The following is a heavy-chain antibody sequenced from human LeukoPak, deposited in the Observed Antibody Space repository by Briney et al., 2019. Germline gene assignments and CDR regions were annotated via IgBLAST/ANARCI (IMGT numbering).Heavy chain of an antibody. CDR1: GGSISSSSYY. CDR3: ARVRLWFGTDWFNP. CDR2: IYYSGST. V-gene: IGHV4-39*07. D-gene: IGHD3-10*01. J-gene: IGHJ5*02. Sequence: SETLSLTCTVSGGSISSSSYYWGWIRQPPGKGLEWIGSIYYSGSTYYNPSLKSRVTISVDTSKNQFSLKLSSVTAADTAVYYCARVRLWFGTDWFNPWGQGTLVTVSS.